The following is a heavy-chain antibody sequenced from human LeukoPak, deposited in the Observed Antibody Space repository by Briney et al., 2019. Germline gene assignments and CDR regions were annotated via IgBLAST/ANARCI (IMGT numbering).Heavy chain of an antibody. Sequence: SETLSLTCTVSGGSISSYYWSWIRQPPGKGLEWIGYIYYSGSTNYNPSLKSRVTISVDTSKNQFSLKLSSETAADTAVYYCAREGIVESFDIWGQGTMVTVSS. D-gene: IGHD2-15*01. J-gene: IGHJ3*02. CDR3: AREGIVESFDI. CDR1: GGSISSYY. CDR2: IYYSGST. V-gene: IGHV4-59*01.